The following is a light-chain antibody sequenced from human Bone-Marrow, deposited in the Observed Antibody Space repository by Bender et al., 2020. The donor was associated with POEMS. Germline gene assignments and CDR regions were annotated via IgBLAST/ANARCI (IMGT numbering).Light chain of an antibody. Sequence: QSALTQPASVSGSPGQSITISCTGTSSDIGASRYVAWYQQHPGKAPLLIIYDVTNRPSGVSDRFSGSKSGNTASLTISGLQAEDEADYYCSSHTTTKTLVFGAGTELTVL. CDR1: SSDIGASRY. V-gene: IGLV2-14*03. CDR2: DVT. J-gene: IGLJ2*01. CDR3: SSHTTTKTLV.